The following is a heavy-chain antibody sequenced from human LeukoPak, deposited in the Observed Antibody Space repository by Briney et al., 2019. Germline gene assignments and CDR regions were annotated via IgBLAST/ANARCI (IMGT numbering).Heavy chain of an antibody. D-gene: IGHD2-2*01. Sequence: SETLSLTCTVSGGSISSSSYYWGWIRQPPGKGLEWIGSIYYSGSTYYNPSLKSRVTISVDTSKNQFSLKLSSVTAADTAVYYCARRSTRGNWFDPWGQGTLVTVSS. CDR3: ARRSTRGNWFDP. CDR2: IYYSGST. J-gene: IGHJ5*02. V-gene: IGHV4-39*01. CDR1: GGSISSSSYY.